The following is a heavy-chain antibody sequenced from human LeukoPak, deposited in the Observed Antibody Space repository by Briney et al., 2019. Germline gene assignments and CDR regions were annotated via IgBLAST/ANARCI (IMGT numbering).Heavy chain of an antibody. Sequence: GRSLRLSCAASALSFGVFWMAWVSHPPGKGRGWVAIIKQDGTETHCVDSVKGRFSISRENAKNSLYLQMNSLRGEDTALYYCVRGSGWLLDSWGQGTLVTVSS. V-gene: IGHV3-7*04. CDR2: IKQDGTET. J-gene: IGHJ5*01. CDR3: VRGSGWLLDS. CDR1: ALSFGVFW. D-gene: IGHD6-19*01.